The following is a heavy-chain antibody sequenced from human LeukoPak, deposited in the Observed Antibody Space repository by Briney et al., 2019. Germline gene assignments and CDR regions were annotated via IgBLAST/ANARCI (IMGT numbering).Heavy chain of an antibody. CDR2: ISSSGSTI. V-gene: IGHV3-11*04. Sequence: GGSLRLSCAASGFTFSDYYMSWIRQAPGKGLEWVSYISSSGSTIYYADSVKGRFTISRDNAKNSLFLQMSSLRDEDTAVYYCAATSFYYFDGEGHTDGFDVWGQGTLVTVAS. CDR3: AATSFYYFDGEGHTDGFDV. D-gene: IGHD2-21*01. CDR1: GFTFSDYY. J-gene: IGHJ3*01.